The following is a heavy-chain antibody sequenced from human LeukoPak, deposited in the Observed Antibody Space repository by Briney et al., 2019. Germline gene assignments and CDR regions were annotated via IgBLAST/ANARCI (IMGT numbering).Heavy chain of an antibody. D-gene: IGHD1-1*01. V-gene: IGHV3-48*03. J-gene: IGHJ4*02. Sequence: GGSLRLSCAASGFTFSSYEMNWVRQAPGKGLEWVSYISSSGSTIYYADSVKGRFTISRDNAKNSLYLQMNSPRAEDTAVYYCARELWNDLGDYWGQGTLVTVSS. CDR3: ARELWNDLGDY. CDR2: ISSSGSTI. CDR1: GFTFSSYE.